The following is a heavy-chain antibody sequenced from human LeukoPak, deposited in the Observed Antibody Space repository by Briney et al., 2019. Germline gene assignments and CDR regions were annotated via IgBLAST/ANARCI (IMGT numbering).Heavy chain of an antibody. V-gene: IGHV4-34*01. Sequence: SETLSLTCAVYGGSFSGYYWSWIRQPPGKGLEWIGEINHSGSTNYNPSLKSRVTISVDTSKNQFSLKLSSVTAADTAVYYCARKDGSGMNYYYMDVWGKGTTVTVSS. J-gene: IGHJ6*03. D-gene: IGHD3-10*01. CDR3: ARKDGSGMNYYYMDV. CDR2: INHSGST. CDR1: GGSFSGYY.